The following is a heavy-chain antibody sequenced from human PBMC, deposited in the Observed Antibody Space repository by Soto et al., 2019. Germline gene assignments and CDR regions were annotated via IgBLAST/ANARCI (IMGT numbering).Heavy chain of an antibody. J-gene: IGHJ4*02. V-gene: IGHV3-48*01. CDR3: ARDREYCSGDNCYETGSDY. D-gene: IGHD2-15*01. CDR2: ISRSSSPI. Sequence: GGSLRLSCVASGFSFSSYTMHWVRQAPGRGLEWVSDISRSSSPIDYADSVKGRFTVSRDNAKNSLYLQMNSLRAEDTAVYYCARDREYCSGDNCYETGSDYWGQGTLVTVSS. CDR1: GFSFSSYT.